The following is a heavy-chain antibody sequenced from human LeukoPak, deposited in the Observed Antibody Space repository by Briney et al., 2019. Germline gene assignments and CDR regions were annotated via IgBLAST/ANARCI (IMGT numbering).Heavy chain of an antibody. V-gene: IGHV3-30*04. CDR2: ISYDGSTK. CDR3: AREDTAMVESFDY. Sequence: PGRSLRLSCAASGFTFNSYAMHWVRRAPGKGLEWVAVISYDGSTKYYADSVKGRFTISRDNSKDTLHLQMNTLRADDTAVYYCAREDTAMVESFDYWGQGTLVTVSS. D-gene: IGHD5-18*01. CDR1: GFTFNSYA. J-gene: IGHJ4*02.